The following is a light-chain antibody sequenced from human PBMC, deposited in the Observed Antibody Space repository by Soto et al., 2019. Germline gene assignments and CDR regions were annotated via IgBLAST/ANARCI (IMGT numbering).Light chain of an antibody. J-gene: IGLJ1*01. CDR1: SSNIGGNT. CDR3: AAWDDSLNGHV. CDR2: TNN. Sequence: QSVLTQPPSASGTPGQWVTISCSGSSSNIGGNTVSWYQQFPGTAPKLLIYTNNQRPSGVPDRFSGSKSDTSASLAISALQSEDEAHYYCAAWDDSLNGHVFGTGTKLTVL. V-gene: IGLV1-44*01.